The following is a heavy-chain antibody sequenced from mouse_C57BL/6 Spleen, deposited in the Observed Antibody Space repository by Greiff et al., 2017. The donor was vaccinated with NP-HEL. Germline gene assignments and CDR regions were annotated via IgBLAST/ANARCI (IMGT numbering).Heavy chain of an antibody. CDR3: ARDSITTVVATGWYFDV. Sequence: EVQRVESGGGLVKPGGSLKLSCAASGFTFSSYAMSWVRQTPEKRLEWVATISDGGSYTYYPDNVKGRFTISRDNAKNNLYLQMSHLKSEDTAMYYCARDSITTVVATGWYFDVWGTGTTVTVSS. V-gene: IGHV5-4*01. D-gene: IGHD1-1*01. CDR1: GFTFSSYA. CDR2: ISDGGSYT. J-gene: IGHJ1*03.